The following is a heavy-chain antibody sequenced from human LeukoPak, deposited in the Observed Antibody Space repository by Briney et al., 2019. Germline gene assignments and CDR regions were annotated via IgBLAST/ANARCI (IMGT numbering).Heavy chain of an antibody. CDR3: AGFGGAAAAADDAFDI. Sequence: PSETLSLTCTVSGGSISSSNYYWGWIRQPPGKGLEWIGSIYYSGNTYYNPSLKSRVTISVDTSKNQFSLKLSSVTAADTAVYYCAGFGGAAAAADDAFDIWGQGTMVTVSS. CDR1: GGSISSSNYY. J-gene: IGHJ3*02. CDR2: IYYSGNT. V-gene: IGHV4-39*01. D-gene: IGHD6-13*01.